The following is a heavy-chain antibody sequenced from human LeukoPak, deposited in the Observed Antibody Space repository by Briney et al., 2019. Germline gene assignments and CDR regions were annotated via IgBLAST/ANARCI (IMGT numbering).Heavy chain of an antibody. CDR3: ARDLDGDYNNWFDP. Sequence: SETLSLTCTVSGGSISSYYWSWIRQPPGKGLEWIGYIYYSGSTNYNPSLKSRVTISVDTSKNQFSLKLSSVTAADTAVYYCARDLDGDYNNWFDPWGQGTLVTVSS. J-gene: IGHJ5*02. V-gene: IGHV4-59*01. D-gene: IGHD4-17*01. CDR2: IYYSGST. CDR1: GGSISSYY.